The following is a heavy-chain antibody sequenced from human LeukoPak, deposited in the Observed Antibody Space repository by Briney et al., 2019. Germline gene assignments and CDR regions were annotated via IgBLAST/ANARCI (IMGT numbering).Heavy chain of an antibody. D-gene: IGHD2-2*02. CDR2: ISYDGRNN. CDR3: ARGGEFQLLYGSDY. Sequence: GTSLRLSCAASGFTFSSYVMHWVRQAPGKGLEWVAFISYDGRNNYYADSVKGRFTNSRDNSKNTLYLQMNSLKPEDTAVYYCARGGEFQLLYGSDYWGQGTLVSVSS. CDR1: GFTFSSYV. V-gene: IGHV3-30*04. J-gene: IGHJ4*02.